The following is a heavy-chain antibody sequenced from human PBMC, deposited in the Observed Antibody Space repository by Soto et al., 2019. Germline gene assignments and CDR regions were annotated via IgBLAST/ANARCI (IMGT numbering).Heavy chain of an antibody. D-gene: IGHD2-15*01. Sequence: SETLSLTCTVSLGSVNTADYFWAWVRQPPGKGLEFIGSIHSSGGTFYSPSLKSRVSISIDKSKNHFSLRLTSVTAGDTAVYFCASVVVGATRQSGSDHWGQGTLVTVSS. J-gene: IGHJ4*02. CDR2: IHSSGGT. CDR3: ASVVVGATRQSGSDH. CDR1: LGSVNTADYF. V-gene: IGHV4-39*02.